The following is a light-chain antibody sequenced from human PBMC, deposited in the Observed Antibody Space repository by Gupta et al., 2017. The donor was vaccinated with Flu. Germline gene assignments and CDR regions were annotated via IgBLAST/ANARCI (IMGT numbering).Light chain of an antibody. CDR1: GLKNYH. CDR3: NSRDSSADYLV. Sequence: SFDLTQYPAVSVALGQTVRITCQGGGLKNYHPGWYQQTPGQAPVLVIYGANNRPAGTPGRFSGSTSGDTASLTITGAQAEDEAVYYCNSRDSSADYLVFGGGTRLTVL. J-gene: IGLJ3*02. V-gene: IGLV3-19*01. CDR2: GAN.